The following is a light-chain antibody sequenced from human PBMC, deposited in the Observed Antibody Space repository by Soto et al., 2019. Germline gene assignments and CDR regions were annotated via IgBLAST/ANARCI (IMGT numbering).Light chain of an antibody. V-gene: IGLV2-23*02. CDR1: SSDVGRYNL. Sequence: QSALTQPASVSGSPGQSITISCTGTSSDVGRYNLVSWYQQHPGKAPKLMICEVNKRPSGVSNRFSGSKSGNTASLTISGLQAEDEADYYCCSHAGSYSGVFGGGTKLTVL. CDR3: CSHAGSYSGV. CDR2: EVN. J-gene: IGLJ3*02.